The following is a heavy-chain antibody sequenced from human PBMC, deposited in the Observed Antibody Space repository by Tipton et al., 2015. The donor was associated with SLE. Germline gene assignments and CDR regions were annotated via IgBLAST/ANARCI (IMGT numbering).Heavy chain of an antibody. CDR2: IFYSGSS. D-gene: IGHD1-7*01. J-gene: IGHJ4*02. Sequence: TLSLTCTVSGGSISSSSYYWGWIRQPPGKGLEWIGSIFYSGSSYYNPSLKSRVTIYVDTSKNQFSLKLTSVTAADTAVYYCARGSPTGTTRLDYWGRGTLVTVSS. CDR3: ARGSPTGTTRLDY. V-gene: IGHV4-39*01. CDR1: GGSISSSSYY.